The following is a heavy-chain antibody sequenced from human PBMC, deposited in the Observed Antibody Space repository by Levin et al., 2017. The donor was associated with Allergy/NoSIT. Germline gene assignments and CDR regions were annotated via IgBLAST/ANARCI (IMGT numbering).Heavy chain of an antibody. D-gene: IGHD3-10*01. CDR2: IMSIFGKA. J-gene: IGHJ4*02. Sequence: SVKVSCKASGVSFRDYAFTWVRQAPGQGLEWMGGIMSIFGKANYAQNFQDRVTITADESTSTTYLELTRLRSDDTAVYYCARSVAMVWGFMSFALGHWGQGTLVTVSS. CDR3: ARSVAMVWGFMSFALGH. V-gene: IGHV1-69*13. CDR1: GVSFRDYA.